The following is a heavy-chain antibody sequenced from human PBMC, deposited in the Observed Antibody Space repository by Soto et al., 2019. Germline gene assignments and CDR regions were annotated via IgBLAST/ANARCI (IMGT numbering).Heavy chain of an antibody. J-gene: IGHJ5*02. Sequence: GESLKISCKGSGYSFTSYWIGWVRQMPGKGLEWIGIIYPGDSDTRYSPSFQAQVTISGDKSISTAYLQWSSLKASDTAMYYCARQTPYYDFWSGYYTGGGWFDPWGQGTLVTVSS. CDR3: ARQTPYYDFWSGYYTGGGWFDP. D-gene: IGHD3-3*01. CDR2: IYPGDSDT. V-gene: IGHV5-51*01. CDR1: GYSFTSYW.